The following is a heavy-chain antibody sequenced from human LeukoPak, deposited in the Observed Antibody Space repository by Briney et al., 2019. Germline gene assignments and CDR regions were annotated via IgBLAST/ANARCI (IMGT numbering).Heavy chain of an antibody. CDR1: GFTFSRNG. D-gene: IGHD3-10*01. J-gene: IGHJ5*02. CDR3: ARDETSYYYGSGSNNWFDP. Sequence: GGTLRLSCAASGFTFSRNGMTWVRQAPGKGLEWVSAISGSGGNTYYADSVKGRFTISRDNSKNTLYLQMNSLRAEDTAVYYCARDETSYYYGSGSNNWFDPWGQGTLVTVSS. CDR2: ISGSGGNT. V-gene: IGHV3-23*01.